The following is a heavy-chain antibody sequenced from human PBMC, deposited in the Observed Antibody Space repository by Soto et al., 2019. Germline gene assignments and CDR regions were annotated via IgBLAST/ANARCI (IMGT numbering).Heavy chain of an antibody. D-gene: IGHD6-13*01. CDR3: AKDRHQLVKYPFDI. J-gene: IGHJ3*02. CDR2: ISDSGGYT. CDR1: GFTFSSSA. Sequence: GGSLRLSCAASGFTFSSSAMSWVRQAPGKGLEWVSTISDSGGYTYYADSVKGRFTISRDNSKDTLYLQMNSLRVEDTAIYYCAKDRHQLVKYPFDIWGQGTMVTVSS. V-gene: IGHV3-23*01.